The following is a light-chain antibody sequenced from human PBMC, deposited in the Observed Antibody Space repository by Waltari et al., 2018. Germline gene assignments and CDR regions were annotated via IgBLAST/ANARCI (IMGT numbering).Light chain of an antibody. Sequence: IQLTQSPSSLSASVVDKVTITCRASEGISTYLAWYQKQPGKAPKLLIYGASTLQSGVPSRFSGSGSGTDFTLTISSLQPGDFATYYCQQLDKYPLTFGGGTKVEIK. CDR3: QQLDKYPLT. J-gene: IGKJ4*01. CDR2: GAS. CDR1: EGISTY. V-gene: IGKV1-9*01.